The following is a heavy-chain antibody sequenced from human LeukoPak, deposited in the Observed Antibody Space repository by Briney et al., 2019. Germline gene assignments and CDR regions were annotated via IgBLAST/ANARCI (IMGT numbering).Heavy chain of an antibody. CDR3: ARHSSITMVRGVIISGNWFDP. D-gene: IGHD3-10*01. CDR2: IYTSGST. CDR1: GGSISSYY. Sequence: SETLSLTCTVSGGSISSYYWSWIRQPPGKGLEWIGYIYTSGSTNYNPSLKSRVTISVDTSKNQFSLKLSSVTAADTAVYYCARHSSITMVRGVIISGNWFDPWGQETLVTVSS. V-gene: IGHV4-4*09. J-gene: IGHJ5*02.